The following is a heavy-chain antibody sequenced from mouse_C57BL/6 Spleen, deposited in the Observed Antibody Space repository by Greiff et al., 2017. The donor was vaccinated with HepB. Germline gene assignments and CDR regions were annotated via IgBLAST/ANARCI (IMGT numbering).Heavy chain of an antibody. CDR1: GYAFSSSW. V-gene: IGHV1-82*01. D-gene: IGHD1-1*01. J-gene: IGHJ1*03. CDR2: IYPGDGDT. Sequence: QVQLQQSGPELVKPGASVKISCKASGYAFSSSWMNWVKQRPGKGLEWIGRIYPGDGDTNYNGKFKGKATLTADKSSSTAYMQLSSLTSEDSAVYFCSFYYGSSYRYFDVWGTGTTVTVSS. CDR3: SFYYGSSYRYFDV.